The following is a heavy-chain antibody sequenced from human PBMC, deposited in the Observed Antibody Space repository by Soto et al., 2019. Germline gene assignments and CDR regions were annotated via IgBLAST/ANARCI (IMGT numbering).Heavy chain of an antibody. CDR1: GFTFTRYS. J-gene: IGHJ4*02. V-gene: IGHV3-21*06. CDR2: ISSTTNYI. Sequence: PGGSLRLSCAASGFTFTRYSMNWVRQAPGKGLEWVSSISSTTNYIYYGDSMKGRFTISRDDAKNSLYLEMNSLRAEDTAVYYCARESEDLTSNFDYWGQGTLVTVSS. CDR3: ARESEDLTSNFDY.